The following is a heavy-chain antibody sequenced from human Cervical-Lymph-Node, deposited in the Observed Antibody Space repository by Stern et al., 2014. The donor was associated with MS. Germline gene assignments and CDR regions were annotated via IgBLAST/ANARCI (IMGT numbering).Heavy chain of an antibody. CDR1: GYSFTRDW. Sequence: VQLVQSGAEVKKPGESLKISCKGSGYSFTRDWIGWVRQTPGKGLEWMGIIYLGDSETRYSPSFQGQVTISADKSISTAYLQGSSLKASDTAMYYCARLPDSGGWYGIWYFDLWGRGTLVTVSS. V-gene: IGHV5-51*03. J-gene: IGHJ2*01. D-gene: IGHD6-19*01. CDR2: IYLGDSET. CDR3: ARLPDSGGWYGIWYFDL.